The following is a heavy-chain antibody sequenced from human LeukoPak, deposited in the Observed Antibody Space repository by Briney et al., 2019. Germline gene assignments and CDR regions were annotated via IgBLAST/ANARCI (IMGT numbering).Heavy chain of an antibody. J-gene: IGHJ4*02. V-gene: IGHV4-39*01. CDR1: GGSISTTSYY. D-gene: IGHD6-19*01. CDR3: ARHERSIAVAGSFDY. CDR2: IYFSGST. Sequence: SETLSLTCTVSGGSISTTSYYWGWIRQPPGKGLEWIGSIYFSGSTHYNPSLESRVTISVDTSKNQFSLKLTSLTVTDTAVYYCARHERSIAVAGSFDYWGQGTLVTVSS.